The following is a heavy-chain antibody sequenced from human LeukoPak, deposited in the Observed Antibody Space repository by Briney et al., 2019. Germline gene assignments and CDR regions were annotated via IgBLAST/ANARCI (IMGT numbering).Heavy chain of an antibody. Sequence: ASVKVSCKASGYTFTGYYMHWVRQAPGQGLEWMGWINPNSGGTNYAQKFQGWVTMTRDTSISTAYMELSRLRSDDTAVYYCARLPTGSHWFNWFDPWGQGTLVTVSS. D-gene: IGHD1-26*01. CDR2: INPNSGGT. CDR3: ARLPTGSHWFNWFDP. J-gene: IGHJ5*02. CDR1: GYTFTGYY. V-gene: IGHV1-2*04.